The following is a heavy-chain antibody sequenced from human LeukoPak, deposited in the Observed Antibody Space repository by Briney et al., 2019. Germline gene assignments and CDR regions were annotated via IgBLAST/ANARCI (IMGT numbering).Heavy chain of an antibody. CDR3: ARSWASIFGVVIYYYGMDV. Sequence: ASVKVSCKASGYTFTSYYMHWVRQAPGQGLEWMGLINPSGGSTSYAQKFQGRVTMTRDTSTSTVYMELSSLRSEDTAVYYCARSWASIFGVVIYYYGMDVWGQGTTVTVSS. V-gene: IGHV1-46*01. J-gene: IGHJ6*02. CDR2: INPSGGST. D-gene: IGHD3-3*01. CDR1: GYTFTSYY.